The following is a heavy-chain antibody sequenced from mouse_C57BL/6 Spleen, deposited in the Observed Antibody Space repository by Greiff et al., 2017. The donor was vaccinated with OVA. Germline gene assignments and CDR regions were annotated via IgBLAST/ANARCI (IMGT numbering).Heavy chain of an antibody. J-gene: IGHJ2*01. CDR1: GFTFSNYW. CDR2: IRLKSDNYAT. D-gene: IGHD2-4*01. Sequence: EVQGVESGGGLVQPGGSMKLSCVASGFTFSNYWMNWVRQSPEKGLEWVAQIRLKSDNYATHYAESVKGRFTISRDDSKSSVYLQKNNLRAEDTGIYYCTGETMITTRYFDYWGQGTTLTVSS. V-gene: IGHV6-3*01. CDR3: TGETMITTRYFDY.